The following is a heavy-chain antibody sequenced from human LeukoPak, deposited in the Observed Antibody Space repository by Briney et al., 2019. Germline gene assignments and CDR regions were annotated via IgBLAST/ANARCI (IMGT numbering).Heavy chain of an antibody. CDR3: AKGSSGWSTDAFDI. CDR2: INWNTNSI. J-gene: IGHJ3*02. D-gene: IGHD6-19*01. Sequence: PGGSLRPSCAASGFTFSSYAMHWVRQAPGKGLEWVSGINWNTNSIKYADSVKGRFTISRDNAKNSLYLQMNSLRAEDTAFYYCAKGSSGWSTDAFDIWGQGTMVTVSS. CDR1: GFTFSSYA. V-gene: IGHV3-9*01.